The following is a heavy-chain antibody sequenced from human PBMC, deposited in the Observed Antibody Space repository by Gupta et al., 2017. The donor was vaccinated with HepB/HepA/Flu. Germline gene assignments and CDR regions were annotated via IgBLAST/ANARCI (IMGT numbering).Heavy chain of an antibody. CDR1: GYTFTSYS. D-gene: IGHD3-9*01. V-gene: IGHV1-46*01. CDR2: INPSGGST. J-gene: IGHJ6*03. Sequence: QVQLVQSGAEVQQPGASVKVSCKASGYTFTSYSMHSVRPAPAQGLEWMGIINPSGGSTSYEQKFQGRVTMTRDTSTSTVYMELSSLRSEDTAVYYCERRGYYDSLTGYPRYYYYMDVWGKGTTVTVAS. CDR3: ERRGYYDSLTGYPRYYYYMDV.